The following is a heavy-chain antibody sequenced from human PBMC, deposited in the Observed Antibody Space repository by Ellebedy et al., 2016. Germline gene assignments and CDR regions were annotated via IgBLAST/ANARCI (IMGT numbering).Heavy chain of an antibody. D-gene: IGHD5-12*01. V-gene: IGHV4-4*02. CDR2: IYHSGST. CDR1: GGSISSSNW. J-gene: IGHJ5*02. CDR3: ARDGATMWSRLRSGYNWFDP. Sequence: SETLSLTCAVSGGSISSSNWWSWVRQPPGKGLEWIGEIYHSGSTNYNPSLKSRVTISVDKSKNQFSLKLSSVTAADTAVYYCARDGATMWSRLRSGYNWFDPWGQGTLVTVSS.